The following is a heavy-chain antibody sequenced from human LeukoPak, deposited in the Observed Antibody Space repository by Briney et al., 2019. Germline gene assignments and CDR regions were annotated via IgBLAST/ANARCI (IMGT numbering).Heavy chain of an antibody. CDR1: GFTFDDYG. J-gene: IGHJ5*02. CDR2: INWNGGST. CDR3: ARDRLNYYDSSGYSANWFDP. D-gene: IGHD3-22*01. V-gene: IGHV3-20*04. Sequence: GGSLRLSCAASGFTFDDYGMSWVRQAPGKGLEWVSGINWNGGSTGYADSVKGRFTISRDNAKNSLYLQMNSLRAEDTALYYCARDRLNYYDSSGYSANWFDPWGQGTLVTVSS.